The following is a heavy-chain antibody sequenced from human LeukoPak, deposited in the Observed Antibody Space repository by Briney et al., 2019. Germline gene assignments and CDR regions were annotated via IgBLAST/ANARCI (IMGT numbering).Heavy chain of an antibody. J-gene: IGHJ4*02. Sequence: SQTLSLTCTVSGGSISSGSYYWGWIRQPPGKGLEWIGSIYYSGNTYYNASLKSQVSISIDTSKNQFSLRLTSVTAADTAVYYCARQTGSGLFILPGGQGTLVTVSS. CDR1: GGSISSGSYY. CDR2: IYYSGNT. D-gene: IGHD3/OR15-3a*01. V-gene: IGHV4-39*01. CDR3: ARQTGSGLFILP.